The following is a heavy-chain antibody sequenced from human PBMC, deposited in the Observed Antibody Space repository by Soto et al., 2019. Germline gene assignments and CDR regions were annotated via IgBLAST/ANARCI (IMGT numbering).Heavy chain of an antibody. D-gene: IGHD2-21*02. V-gene: IGHV4-39*01. J-gene: IGHJ6*02. CDR2: IYYSGST. Sequence: SETLSLTCTVSGGSISSSSYYWGWIRQPPGKGLEWIGSIYYSGSTYYNPSLKSRVTISVDTSKNQFSLKLSSVTAADTAVYYCARWFFGRIVAVTAMREAVWGQGTTVTVSS. CDR1: GGSISSSSYY. CDR3: ARWFFGRIVAVTAMREAV.